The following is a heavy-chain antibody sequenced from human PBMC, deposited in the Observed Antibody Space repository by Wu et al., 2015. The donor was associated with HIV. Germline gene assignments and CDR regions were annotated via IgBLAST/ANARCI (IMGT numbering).Heavy chain of an antibody. J-gene: IGHJ3*02. Sequence: QVQLVQSGAEMKKPGSSVKVSCKASGGTFSNYAITWVRQAPGQGLEWMGGIIFGTANYAQKLQGRVTITADESTSTAYMELSSLRSEDTAVYYCARHHGGYCTNGVCSGDAFDIWGQGDNGHRLF. CDR3: ARHHGGYCTNGVCSGDAFDI. CDR1: GGTFSNYA. CDR2: IIFGTA. V-gene: IGHV1-69*12. D-gene: IGHD2-8*01.